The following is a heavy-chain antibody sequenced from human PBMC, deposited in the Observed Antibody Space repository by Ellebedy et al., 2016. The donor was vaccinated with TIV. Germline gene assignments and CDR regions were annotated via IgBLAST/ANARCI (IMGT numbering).Heavy chain of an antibody. D-gene: IGHD3-10*01. CDR1: GGSISSYY. J-gene: IGHJ6*02. V-gene: IGHV4-59*01. CDR3: ARDRRPVTMVRGVISSYYGMDV. Sequence: SETLSLXXTVSGGSISSYYWSWIRQPPGKGLEWIGYIYYSGSTNYNPSLKSRVTISVDTSKNQFSLKLSSVTAADTAVYYCARDRRPVTMVRGVISSYYGMDVWGQGTTVTVSS. CDR2: IYYSGST.